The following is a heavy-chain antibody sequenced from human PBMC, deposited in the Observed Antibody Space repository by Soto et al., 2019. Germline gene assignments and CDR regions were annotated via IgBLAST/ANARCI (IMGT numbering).Heavy chain of an antibody. D-gene: IGHD2-21*02. CDR2: TIPIFGTA. Sequence: QVQLVQSGAEVKKPGSSVKVSCKASGGTFSSYAISWVRQAPGQGLEWMGGTIPIFGTANYAQKFQGRVTITADESTSTAYMELSSLRSEDTAVYYCARAYCGGDCYPEYFQHWGQGTLVTVSS. J-gene: IGHJ1*01. CDR3: ARAYCGGDCYPEYFQH. V-gene: IGHV1-69*01. CDR1: GGTFSSYA.